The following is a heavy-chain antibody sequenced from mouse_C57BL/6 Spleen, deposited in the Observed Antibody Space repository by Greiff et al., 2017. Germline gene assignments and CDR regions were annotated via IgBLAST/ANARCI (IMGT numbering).Heavy chain of an antibody. D-gene: IGHD2-4*01. V-gene: IGHV5-4*01. CDR2: ISDGGSYT. CDR1: GFTFSSYA. CDR3: ARGPYDYVYYFDY. Sequence: EVHLVESGGGLVKPGGSLKLSCAASGFTFSSYAMSWVRQTPEKRLEWVATISDGGSYTYYPDNVKGRFTISRDNAKNNLYLQMSHLKSEDTAMYYCARGPYDYVYYFDYWGQGTTLTVSS. J-gene: IGHJ2*01.